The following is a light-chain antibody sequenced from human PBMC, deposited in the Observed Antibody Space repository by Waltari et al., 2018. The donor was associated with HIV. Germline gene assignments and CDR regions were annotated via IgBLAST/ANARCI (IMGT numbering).Light chain of an antibody. J-gene: IGLJ2*01. CDR1: SSDVGSYNL. CDR2: EVN. CDR3: CSYAIGGTFV. V-gene: IGLV2-23*02. Sequence: QSALTQPASVSGSPGQSITMSCTGTSSDVGSYNLVSWYQQHPGKAPKLIIYEVNKRPPVIINRFSGFKSSNTASLTITGLQAEDEADYHCCSYAIGGTFVFGGGTKVTVL.